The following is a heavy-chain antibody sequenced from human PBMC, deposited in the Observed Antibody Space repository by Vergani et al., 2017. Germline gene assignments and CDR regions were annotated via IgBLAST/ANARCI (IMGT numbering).Heavy chain of an antibody. V-gene: IGHV1-18*04. D-gene: IGHD4-23*01. CDR2: ISTYNGHT. J-gene: IGHJ4*02. Sequence: QDPLVQSGAEMRRPGASVKVSCKASGYSFTSYGINWVRQAPGQGLEWLGWISTYNGHTNYAQKFQDRVTLTTDTSTDTAFLGVTSLRADDTAVYYCARTDYRGDSGSRDWGQGTLVTVSS. CDR3: ARTDYRGDSGSRD. CDR1: GYSFTSYG.